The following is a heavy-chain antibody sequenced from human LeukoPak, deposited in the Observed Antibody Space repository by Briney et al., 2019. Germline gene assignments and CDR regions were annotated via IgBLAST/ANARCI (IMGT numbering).Heavy chain of an antibody. CDR2: INPNSGGT. Sequence: ASVKVSCKASGYTFTVYYIHWVRQAPGQGLEWMGWINPNSGGTNYAQKFQGRVTITRDTAISTAYMELSRLRSDDTPVYYCASVWSFIVFRGFISYFDYWGRGTVVTVSS. J-gene: IGHJ4*02. CDR1: GYTFTVYY. D-gene: IGHD3-10*01. V-gene: IGHV1-2*02. CDR3: ASVWSFIVFRGFISYFDY.